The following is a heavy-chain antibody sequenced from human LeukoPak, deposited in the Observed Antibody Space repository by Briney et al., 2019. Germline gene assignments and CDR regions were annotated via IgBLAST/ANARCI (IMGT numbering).Heavy chain of an antibody. V-gene: IGHV3-23*01. J-gene: IGHJ4*02. Sequence: GSLRLSCAASGFTFSSYAMSWVRQAPGKGLEWVSAISGSGGSTYYADSVKGRFTISRDNSKNTLYLQMNSLRAEDTAVYYCAKGGQRFLEWLATGYWGQGTLVTVSS. CDR3: AKGGQRFLEWLATGY. D-gene: IGHD3-3*01. CDR2: ISGSGGST. CDR1: GFTFSSYA.